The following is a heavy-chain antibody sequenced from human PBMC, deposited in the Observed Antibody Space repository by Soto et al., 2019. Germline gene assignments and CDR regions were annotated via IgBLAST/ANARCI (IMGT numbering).Heavy chain of an antibody. CDR3: ARDADASGWYHYGMDV. V-gene: IGHV3-7*01. CDR1: GFTLSTYW. Sequence: GGSLRLSCAASGFTLSTYWMNWVRQAPGKGLEWVANIKKDGSEKYYVDSVKGRFIISGDNAKNSLYLQMNYLRAEDTAVYYCARDADASGWYHYGMDVWGQGTMVTVSS. J-gene: IGHJ6*02. CDR2: IKKDGSEK. D-gene: IGHD6-19*01.